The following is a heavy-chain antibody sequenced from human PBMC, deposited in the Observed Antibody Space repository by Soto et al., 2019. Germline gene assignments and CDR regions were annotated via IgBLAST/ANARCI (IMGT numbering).Heavy chain of an antibody. Sequence: SETLSLTCTVSGVSISSYYWSWIRQPPGKGLEWIGYIYYSGSTNYNPSLKSRVTISVDTSKNQFSLKLSSVTAADRAVYYCASAHPRVRGANWFDPGGQETLVTVSS. CDR1: GVSISSYY. D-gene: IGHD3-10*01. CDR2: IYYSGST. V-gene: IGHV4-59*01. CDR3: ASAHPRVRGANWFDP. J-gene: IGHJ5*02.